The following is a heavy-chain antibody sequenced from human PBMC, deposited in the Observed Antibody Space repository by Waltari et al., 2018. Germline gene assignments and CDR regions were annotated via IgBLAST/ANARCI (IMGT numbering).Heavy chain of an antibody. J-gene: IGHJ4*02. Sequence: QVQLQESGPGLVKPSETLSLTCTVSGYSLSSGYYWGWIRQPPGKGLEWIGSIYHSGSTYYNPSLKSRVTISVDTSKNQFSLKLSSVTAADTAVYYCARDYSYGSDYWGQGTLVTVSS. V-gene: IGHV4-38-2*02. D-gene: IGHD5-18*01. CDR2: IYHSGST. CDR3: ARDYSYGSDY. CDR1: GYSLSSGYY.